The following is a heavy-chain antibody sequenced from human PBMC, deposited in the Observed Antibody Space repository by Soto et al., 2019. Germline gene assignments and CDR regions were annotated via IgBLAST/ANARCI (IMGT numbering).Heavy chain of an antibody. CDR1: GFTFSSYA. V-gene: IGHV3-23*01. J-gene: IGHJ4*02. D-gene: IGHD3-22*01. CDR3: AKDFYSSGYYVGGY. Sequence: GGSLRLSCAASGFTFSSYAMSWVRQAPGKGLEWVSAISGSGGSTYYADPVKGRFTISRDNSKNTLYLQMNSLRAEDTAVYYCAKDFYSSGYYVGGYWGQGTTVTVSS. CDR2: ISGSGGST.